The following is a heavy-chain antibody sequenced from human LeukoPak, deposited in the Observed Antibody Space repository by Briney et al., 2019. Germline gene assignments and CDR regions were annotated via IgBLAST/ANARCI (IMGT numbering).Heavy chain of an antibody. Sequence: EGSLRLSCAASGFTFSSYWMHWVRQAPGKGLVWVSRITSDGSNTIYADSVKGRFSISRDNAKNTLYLQMNSLRAEDTAVYYCARDDAFDIWGQGTMVTVSS. CDR2: ITSDGSNT. V-gene: IGHV3-74*01. CDR3: ARDDAFDI. CDR1: GFTFSSYW. J-gene: IGHJ3*02.